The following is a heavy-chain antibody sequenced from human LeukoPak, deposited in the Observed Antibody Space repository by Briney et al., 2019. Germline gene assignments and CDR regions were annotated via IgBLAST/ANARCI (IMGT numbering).Heavy chain of an antibody. Sequence: PSETLSLTCTVSGGSISSGGYYWSWIRQHPGKGLEWIGYIYYSGSTYYNPSLKSRVTISVDTSKNQFSLKLSSVTAADTAVYYCAREGLTNDAAYYWGQGTLVTVSS. D-gene: IGHD1-1*01. CDR2: IYYSGST. J-gene: IGHJ4*02. CDR1: GGSISSGGYY. V-gene: IGHV4-31*03. CDR3: AREGLTNDAAYY.